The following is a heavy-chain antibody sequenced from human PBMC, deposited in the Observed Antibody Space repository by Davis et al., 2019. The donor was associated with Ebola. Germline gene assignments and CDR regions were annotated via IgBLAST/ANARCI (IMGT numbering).Heavy chain of an antibody. J-gene: IGHJ5*02. CDR3: ARLKQQLDPGWFDP. CDR1: GGSISSYY. Sequence: MPSETLSLTCTVSGGSISSYYWSWIRQPPGKGLEWIGYIYYSGSTNYNPSLKSRVTISVDTSKNQFSLKLSSVTAADTAAYYCARLKQQLDPGWFDPWGQGTLVTVSS. CDR2: IYYSGST. V-gene: IGHV4-59*01. D-gene: IGHD6-13*01.